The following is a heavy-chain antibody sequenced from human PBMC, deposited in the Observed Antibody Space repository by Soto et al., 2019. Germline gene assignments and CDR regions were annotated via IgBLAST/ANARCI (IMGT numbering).Heavy chain of an antibody. CDR3: ARDRIRNSFPILDKGDYNFGMYV. CDR2: ISDYNGNT. V-gene: IGHV1-18*04. Sequence: QVQLVQSGAEVKKPGASVKVSCKASGYTFTSYGISWVRQAPGQGREWMGWISDYNGNTNYAQKLQDRVTMTTDTAKSKAYMELRSLRSDDTAVYNYARDRIRNSFPILDKGDYNFGMYVWGQGNTVTVSS. D-gene: IGHD2-15*01. CDR1: GYTFTSYG. J-gene: IGHJ6*02.